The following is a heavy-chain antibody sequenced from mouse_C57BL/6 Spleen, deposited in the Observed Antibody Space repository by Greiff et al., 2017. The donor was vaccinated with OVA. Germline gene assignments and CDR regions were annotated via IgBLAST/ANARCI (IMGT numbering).Heavy chain of an antibody. Sequence: QVQLKQPGTELVKPGASVKLSCKASGYTFTSYWMHWVKQRPGQGLEWIGNINPSNGGTNYNEKFKSKATLTVDKSSSTAYMQLSSLTSEDSAVYYCAREVYDGYLYWYFDVWGTGTTVTVSS. CDR1: GYTFTSYW. V-gene: IGHV1-53*01. D-gene: IGHD2-3*01. CDR3: AREVYDGYLYWYFDV. J-gene: IGHJ1*03. CDR2: INPSNGGT.